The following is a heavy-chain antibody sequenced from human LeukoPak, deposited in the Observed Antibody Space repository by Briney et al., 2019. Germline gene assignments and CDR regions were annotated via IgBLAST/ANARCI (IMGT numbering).Heavy chain of an antibody. CDR3: ARGYYDSSGYNWFDP. D-gene: IGHD3-22*01. Sequence: GRSLRLSCAASGFTFSSYGMHWVRQAPGKGLEWVAVIWYDGSNKYYADSVKGRFTISRDNSKNTLYLQMNSLGAEDTAVYYCARGYYDSSGYNWFDPWGQGTLVTVSS. CDR2: IWYDGSNK. J-gene: IGHJ5*02. CDR1: GFTFSSYG. V-gene: IGHV3-33*01.